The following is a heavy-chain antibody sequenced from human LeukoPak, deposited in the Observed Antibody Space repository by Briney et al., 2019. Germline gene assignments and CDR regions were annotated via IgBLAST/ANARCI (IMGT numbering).Heavy chain of an antibody. D-gene: IGHD4-17*01. CDR3: AREREHDYGTDY. Sequence: GGSLRLSCAASGFTLGSYSMNWVRQAPGKGLEWVSFISGSSGTIDYADSVKGRFTISRDNAQNSLSLQMNSLRAEDTAVYYCAREREHDYGTDYWGQGTLVTVSS. CDR1: GFTLGSYS. CDR2: ISGSSGTI. J-gene: IGHJ4*02. V-gene: IGHV3-48*01.